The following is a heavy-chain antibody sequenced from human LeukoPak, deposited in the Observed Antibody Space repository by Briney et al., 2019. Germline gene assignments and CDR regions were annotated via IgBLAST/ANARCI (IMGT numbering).Heavy chain of an antibody. D-gene: IGHD3-10*01. V-gene: IGHV1-18*01. CDR1: GYTFTSYG. CDR2: ISAYNGNT. J-gene: IGHJ4*02. Sequence: GASVKVSCKASGYTFTSYGISWVRQAPGQGLEWMGWISAYNGNTNYAQKLQGRVTMTTDTSTSTAYMELRSLRSDDTAVYYCARAPYAWTYTLGSYKPFDYWGQGTLVTVSS. CDR3: ARAPYAWTYTLGSYKPFDY.